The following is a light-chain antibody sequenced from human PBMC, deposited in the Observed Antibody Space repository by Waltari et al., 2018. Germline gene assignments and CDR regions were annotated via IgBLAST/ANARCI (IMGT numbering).Light chain of an antibody. V-gene: IGLV2-14*03. J-gene: IGLJ1*01. CDR2: DVS. CDR1: SSAVVAFAY. Sequence: QSALPQPASVSGSPGQSITISCTGTSSAVVAFAYVSWYQQHPGKAPQLMIYDVSNRPSGISNRFSGSKSGNTASLSISGLQTEDEAEYYCSAYTASVTLVFGTGTKVTVL. CDR3: SAYTASVTLV.